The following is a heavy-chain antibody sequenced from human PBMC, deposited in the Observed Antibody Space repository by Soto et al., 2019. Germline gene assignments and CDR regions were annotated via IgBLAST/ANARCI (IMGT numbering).Heavy chain of an antibody. D-gene: IGHD2-2*01. CDR2: VYYRGRS. V-gene: IGHV4-39*01. CDR3: VSQRSTVQTQAYFDY. Sequence: SETLSLTCTVSGGSVTNSSYYWGWIRQSPGKGREWIGSVYYRGRSYSKSSVKSRVTISVDTSKNRLSLSLNSVTASDTAVYFCVSQRSTVQTQAYFDYWGPGALVTVSS. J-gene: IGHJ4*01. CDR1: GGSVTNSSYY.